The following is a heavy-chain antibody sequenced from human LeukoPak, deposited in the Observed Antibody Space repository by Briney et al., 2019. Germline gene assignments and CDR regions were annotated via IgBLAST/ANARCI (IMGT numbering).Heavy chain of an antibody. D-gene: IGHD6-13*01. V-gene: IGHV3-74*01. CDR1: GFTFSSYW. J-gene: IGHJ4*02. CDR2: NNSDGSSK. Sequence: GGSLRLFRAASGFTFSSYWMHWVRQAWGKGLVGVSRNNSDGSSKIYADSVRGRFTISRDNDKNTLYLQMNRLSGEDTGVYYCAREYSSSWGRYYFDYWGQGTLVTVSS. CDR3: AREYSSSWGRYYFDY.